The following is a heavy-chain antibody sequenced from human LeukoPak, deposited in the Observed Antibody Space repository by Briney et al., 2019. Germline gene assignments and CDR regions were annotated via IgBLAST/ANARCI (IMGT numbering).Heavy chain of an antibody. J-gene: IGHJ4*02. Sequence: GGSLRLSCAASGFTFSNAWMSWVRQAPGKGLEWVGRIKSKTDGGTTDYAAPVKGRFTISRDDSKNTLYLQMNGLRAEDTAVYYCARDHPPFPVCSGGSCYLTTDYWGQGTLVTVSS. CDR2: IKSKTDGGTT. D-gene: IGHD2-15*01. CDR1: GFTFSNAW. V-gene: IGHV3-15*01. CDR3: ARDHPPFPVCSGGSCYLTTDY.